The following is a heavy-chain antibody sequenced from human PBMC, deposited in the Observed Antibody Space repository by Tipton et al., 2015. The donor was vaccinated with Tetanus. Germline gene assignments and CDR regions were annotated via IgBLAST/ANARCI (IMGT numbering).Heavy chain of an antibody. J-gene: IGHJ3*02. CDR2: IYSSGST. Sequence: LRLSCAASGFTFDDYGMSWVRQAPGKGLEWIGRIYSSGSTHYNPSLKSRVTMSLDTSKTQFSLRLSSVTAADTAVFYCASHYGSGSDDAFDIWGQGTMVTVSS. D-gene: IGHD3-10*01. CDR1: GFTFDDYG. CDR3: ASHYGSGSDDAFDI. V-gene: IGHV4-59*10.